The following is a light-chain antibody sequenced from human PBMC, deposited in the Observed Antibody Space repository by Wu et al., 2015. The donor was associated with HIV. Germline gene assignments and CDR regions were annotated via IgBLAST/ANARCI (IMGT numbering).Light chain of an antibody. J-gene: IGKJ1*01. V-gene: IGKV1-5*03. Sequence: IQMTQSPSTLSASVGDRVTVTCRASQSISTWLAWYQRIPGKAPKLLIFRSSSLHSGVPSRFSGSGSGTEFTLTITSLQPDDFATYYCQQYHTYPRTFGQGTKVEVK. CDR2: RSS. CDR1: QSISTW. CDR3: QQYHTYPRT.